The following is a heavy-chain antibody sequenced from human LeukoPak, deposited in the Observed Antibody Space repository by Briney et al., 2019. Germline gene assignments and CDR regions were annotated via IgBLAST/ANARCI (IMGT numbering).Heavy chain of an antibody. V-gene: IGHV4-34*01. CDR1: GGSFSGYY. J-gene: IGHJ4*02. CDR2: IHHSGST. Sequence: SETLSLTCAVYGGSFSGYYWSWIRQPPGKGLDWIGEIHHSGSTNYNPSLRSRVTISGDTSKNQVSLGLSSVTAADTAVYYCARSRIQLWFFDYWGQGTLVTVSS. CDR3: ARSRIQLWFFDY. D-gene: IGHD5-18*01.